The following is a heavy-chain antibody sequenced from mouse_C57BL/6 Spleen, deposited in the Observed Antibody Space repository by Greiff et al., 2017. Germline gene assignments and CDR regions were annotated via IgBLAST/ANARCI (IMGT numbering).Heavy chain of an antibody. J-gene: IGHJ2*01. D-gene: IGHD2-3*01. CDR3: TRWDGYYVYFDY. V-gene: IGHV1-15*01. CDR1: GYTFTDYE. CDR2: IDPETGGT. Sequence: QVQLQQSGAELVRPGASVTLSCKASGYTFTDYEMHWVKQTPVHGLEWIGAIDPETGGTAYNQKFKGKAILTADKSSSTAYMELRGLTSEDSAVYYCTRWDGYYVYFDYWGQGTTLTVSS.